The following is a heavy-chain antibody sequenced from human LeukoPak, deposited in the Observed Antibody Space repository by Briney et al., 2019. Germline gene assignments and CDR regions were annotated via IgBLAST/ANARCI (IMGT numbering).Heavy chain of an antibody. V-gene: IGHV3-21*01. CDR3: ARDWPGQWDGVDY. J-gene: IGHJ4*02. Sequence: PGGSLRLSCAASGFTFSSYSMNWARQAPGKGLEWVSSISSSSSYIYYADSVKGRFTISRDNAKNSLYLQMNSLRAEDTAVYYCARDWPGQWDGVDYWGQGTLVTVSS. CDR2: ISSSSSYI. CDR1: GFTFSSYS. D-gene: IGHD1-26*01.